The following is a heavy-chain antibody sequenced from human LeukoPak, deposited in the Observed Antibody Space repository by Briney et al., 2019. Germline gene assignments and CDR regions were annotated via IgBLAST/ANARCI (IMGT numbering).Heavy chain of an antibody. CDR2: ISGSSGST. D-gene: IGHD3-22*01. CDR1: GFTFSSSA. CDR3: AKSYYYDSSGQYYFDH. V-gene: IGHV3-23*01. Sequence: GGSLRLPCAVSGFTFSSSAMSWVRQAPGKGPEWVSGISGSSGSTNYADSVKGRFTISRDKSKNTLHLQMNSLRAEDTAVYYCAKSYYYDSSGQYYFDHWGQGTLVTVSS. J-gene: IGHJ4*02.